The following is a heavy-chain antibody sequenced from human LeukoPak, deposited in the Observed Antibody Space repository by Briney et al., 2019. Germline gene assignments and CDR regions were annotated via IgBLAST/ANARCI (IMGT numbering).Heavy chain of an antibody. D-gene: IGHD3-10*01. CDR2: IYPGHSDT. CDR1: GYIWTNNW. V-gene: IGHV5-51*01. Sequence: GESLKISCKVSGYIWTNNWIGWVRQVPGKGLEWMGLIYPGHSDTKYSPSFQGQVTISADKSISTAYLQWSSLKASDTAMYYCARSGAFDIWGQGTMVTVSS. CDR3: ARSGAFDI. J-gene: IGHJ3*02.